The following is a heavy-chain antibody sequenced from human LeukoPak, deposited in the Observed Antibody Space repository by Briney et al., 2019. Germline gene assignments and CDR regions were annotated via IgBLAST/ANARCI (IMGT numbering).Heavy chain of an antibody. CDR3: ARDSPSEWDVFGDSSDV. V-gene: IGHV4-59*01. Sequence: SETLSLTCSVSGGSISDYLWSWVRQSPGKGLEWIGFMHHSGSANSNPSLRSRVSISMDTSKNQFSLQLTSVTAADTAVYYCARDSPSEWDVFGDSSDVWGQGTVVTVSS. D-gene: IGHD1-26*01. CDR2: MHHSGSA. CDR1: GGSISDYL. J-gene: IGHJ3*01.